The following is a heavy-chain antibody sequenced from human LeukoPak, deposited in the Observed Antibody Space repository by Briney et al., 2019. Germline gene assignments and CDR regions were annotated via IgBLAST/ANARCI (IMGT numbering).Heavy chain of an antibody. V-gene: IGHV3-30-3*01. D-gene: IGHD2-21*02. CDR2: ISYDGSNK. CDR1: GFTFSSYA. J-gene: IGHJ6*02. CDR3: ARVGYCGGDCYSGYYYAMDV. Sequence: GGSLRLSCAASGFTFSSYAMHWVRQAPGKGLEWVAVISYDGSNKYYADSVKGRFTISRDNSKNTLYVQMNSLRAEDTAVYYCARVGYCGGDCYSGYYYAMDVWGQGTTVTVSS.